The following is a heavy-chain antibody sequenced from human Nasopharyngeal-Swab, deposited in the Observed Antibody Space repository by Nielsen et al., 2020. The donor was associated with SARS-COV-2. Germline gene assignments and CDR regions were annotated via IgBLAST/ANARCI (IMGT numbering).Heavy chain of an antibody. V-gene: IGHV3-69-1*01. Sequence: GESLKISCAASGFILSDYSMNWVRQAPGKGLEWISYIRSSNDIYYADSVKGRFTISRDHAKNSLYLQMSSLRVEDTAVYYCARDRDWAFDVWGQGAVVTVSS. J-gene: IGHJ3*01. CDR1: GFILSDYS. CDR2: IRSSNDI. CDR3: ARDRDWAFDV. D-gene: IGHD2-21*01.